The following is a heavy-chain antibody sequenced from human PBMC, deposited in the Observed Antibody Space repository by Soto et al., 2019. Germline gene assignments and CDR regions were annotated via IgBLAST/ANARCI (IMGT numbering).Heavy chain of an antibody. Sequence: ASVKVSCKASGYTFTSYAMHWVRQAPGQRLEWMGWINAGNGNTKYSQKFQGRVTITRDTSASTAYMELSSLRSEDTAVYYCARVPIFVNYMDVWGKGTTVTVSS. V-gene: IGHV1-3*01. CDR1: GYTFTSYA. J-gene: IGHJ6*03. CDR3: ARVPIFVNYMDV. D-gene: IGHD3-3*01. CDR2: INAGNGNT.